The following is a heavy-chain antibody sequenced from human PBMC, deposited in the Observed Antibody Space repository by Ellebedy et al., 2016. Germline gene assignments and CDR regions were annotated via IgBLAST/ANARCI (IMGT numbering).Heavy chain of an antibody. CDR1: GGSVSGATYY. V-gene: IGHV4-61*01. CDR3: ARADYWSGYAPWHLNV. D-gene: IGHD3-3*01. CDR2: IYYSGSS. Sequence: SETLSLPXTVSGGSVSGATYYWNWIRQPPGKGLEWIGYIYYSGSSNYNPSLRSRVTMSVDRSKNQFSLKLTSVTAADTGTYFCARADYWSGYAPWHLNVWGRGALVTISS. J-gene: IGHJ4*02.